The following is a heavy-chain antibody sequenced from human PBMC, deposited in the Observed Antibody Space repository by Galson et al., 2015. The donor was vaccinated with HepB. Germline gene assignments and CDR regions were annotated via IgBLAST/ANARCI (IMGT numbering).Heavy chain of an antibody. J-gene: IGHJ5*02. V-gene: IGHV3-7*01. Sequence: SLRLSCAASGFNFSSYWMTWFRQAPGKGLEWVANIKHDGSETWYVDSMRGRFTISRDNAKNSLYLQMSSLRVEDTAVYYCARAGDRSGYFHLRWFDPWGQGTLVTVSS. CDR3: ARAGDRSGYFHLRWFDP. D-gene: IGHD3-22*01. CDR2: IKHDGSET. CDR1: GFNFSSYW.